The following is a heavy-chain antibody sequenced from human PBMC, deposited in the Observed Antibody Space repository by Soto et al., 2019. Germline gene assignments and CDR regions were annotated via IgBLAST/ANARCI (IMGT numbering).Heavy chain of an antibody. CDR3: ARPGLRRDWYFDL. D-gene: IGHD2-15*01. CDR2: IYYIGNT. V-gene: IGHV4-59*01. J-gene: IGHJ2*01. Sequence: SETLSLTCTVSGGFISTYYWTWVRQPPGKGLEWIGYIYYIGNTDYNPSLKSRATISVDTSKNQFSLKLRSVTAADTAAYYCARPGLRRDWYFDLWGRGTLVTVSS. CDR1: GGFISTYY.